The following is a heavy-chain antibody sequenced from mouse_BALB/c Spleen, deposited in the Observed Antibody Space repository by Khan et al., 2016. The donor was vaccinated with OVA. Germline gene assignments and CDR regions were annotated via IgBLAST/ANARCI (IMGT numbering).Heavy chain of an antibody. Sequence: EVQLQESGAELVRPGALVKLSCKASGFNIKDYYIHWVKQRPDQGLEWIGGIDPENGNTIYDPKFQGKASITADTSSNTAYLQLSSLTSEDTAVYYCTRDGYSPWFAYWGQGTLVTVSA. CDR1: GFNIKDYY. CDR3: TRDGYSPWFAY. V-gene: IGHV14-1*02. J-gene: IGHJ3*01. CDR2: IDPENGNT. D-gene: IGHD2-3*01.